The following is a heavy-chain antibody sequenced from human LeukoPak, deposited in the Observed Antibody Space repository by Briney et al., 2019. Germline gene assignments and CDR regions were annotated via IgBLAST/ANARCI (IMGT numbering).Heavy chain of an antibody. CDR2: ISWDGGST. Sequence: GGSLRLSCAASGFTFSSYGMSWVRQAPGKGLEWVSLISWDGGSTYYADSVKGRFTISRDNSKNSLYLQMNSLRTEDTALYYCAKDGAPATVTRINPYYFDYWGQGTLVTVSS. V-gene: IGHV3-43*01. CDR3: AKDGAPATVTRINPYYFDY. CDR1: GFTFSSYG. D-gene: IGHD4-17*01. J-gene: IGHJ4*02.